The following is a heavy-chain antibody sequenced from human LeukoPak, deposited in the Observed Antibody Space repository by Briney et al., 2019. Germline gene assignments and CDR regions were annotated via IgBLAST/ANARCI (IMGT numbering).Heavy chain of an antibody. Sequence: SVKVSCKASGGTFSSYAISWVRQAPGQGLEWMGGIIPIFGTANYAQKFQGRVTITADESTSTAYMELSSLRSEDTAVYYCARAWGDLIAAAGYFDYWGQGTLVTVSS. CDR2: IIPIFGTA. V-gene: IGHV1-69*13. CDR3: ARAWGDLIAAAGYFDY. J-gene: IGHJ4*02. D-gene: IGHD6-13*01. CDR1: GGTFSSYA.